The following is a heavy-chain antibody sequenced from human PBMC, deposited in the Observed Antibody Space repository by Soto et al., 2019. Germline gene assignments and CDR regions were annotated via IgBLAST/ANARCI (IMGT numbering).Heavy chain of an antibody. CDR3: ARVQAQKDIVVVPAADYYMDV. CDR1: GGSFCGYY. D-gene: IGHD2-2*01. CDR2: INHSGST. J-gene: IGHJ6*03. Sequence: PSETLSLTCAVYGGSFCGYYWSWIRQPPGKGLEWIGEINHSGSTNYNPSLKSRVTISVDTSKNQFSLKLSSVTAADTAVYYCARVQAQKDIVVVPAADYYMDVWGKGTTVTVSS. V-gene: IGHV4-34*01.